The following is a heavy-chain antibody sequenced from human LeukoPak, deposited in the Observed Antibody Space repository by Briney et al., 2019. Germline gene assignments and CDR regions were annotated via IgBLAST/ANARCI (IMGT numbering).Heavy chain of an antibody. D-gene: IGHD5-18*01. J-gene: IGHJ4*02. CDR3: ARGSSYGTPSDFDY. CDR1: GGSFSGYY. Sequence: PSETLSLTCAVYGGSFSGYYWNWICQPPGKGLEWIGEINHSGSTNYNPSLKSRVTISVDTSKNQFSLKLSSVTAADTAVYYCARGSSYGTPSDFDYWGQGTLVTVSS. CDR2: INHSGST. V-gene: IGHV4-34*01.